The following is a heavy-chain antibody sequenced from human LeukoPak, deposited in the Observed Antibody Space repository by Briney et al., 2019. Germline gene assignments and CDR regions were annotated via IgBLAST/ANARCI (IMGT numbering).Heavy chain of an antibody. J-gene: IGHJ4*02. CDR2: IRTNGDTA. CDR1: GFTFRSLA. D-gene: IGHD1-1*01. Sequence: GGSLRLSCAVSGFTFRSLAMTWVRQAPGKGLEWVSTIRTNGDTAYNTDSVKGRFTISRDNSKNTLYLQMNSLRVEDAAIEYYAYGQELDDGLFDSWGQGTLVTVSS. CDR3: AYGQELDDGLFDS. V-gene: IGHV3-23*01.